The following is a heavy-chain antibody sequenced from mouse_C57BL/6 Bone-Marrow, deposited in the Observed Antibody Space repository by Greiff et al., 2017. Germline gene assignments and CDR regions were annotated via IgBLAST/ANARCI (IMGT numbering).Heavy chain of an antibody. CDR2: IYPGGGYT. CDR3: ARNPITTVVATGNWYFDV. CDR1: GYTFTNYW. V-gene: IGHV1-63*01. D-gene: IGHD1-1*01. J-gene: IGHJ1*03. Sequence: VKLQQSGAELVRPGTSVKMSCKASGYTFTNYWIGWAKQRPGHGLEWIGDIYPGGGYTNYNEKFKGKATLTADKSSSTAYMQFSSLTSEDSAIYYCARNPITTVVATGNWYFDVWGTGTTVTVSS.